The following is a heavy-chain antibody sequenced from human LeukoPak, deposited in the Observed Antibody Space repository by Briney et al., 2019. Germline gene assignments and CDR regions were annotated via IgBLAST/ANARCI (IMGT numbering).Heavy chain of an antibody. J-gene: IGHJ3*02. CDR1: GVSISSSTYY. Sequence: PSETLSLTCTVSGVSISSSTYYWGWIRQPPGKGLEWIGSIYYRGSTYYNPSLKSRVTISADTSKNQFSLKLRSVTAADTAVYFCARHNSSGPYNAFDIWGKGTMVTVSS. CDR3: ARHNSSGPYNAFDI. CDR2: IYYRGST. V-gene: IGHV4-39*01. D-gene: IGHD3-22*01.